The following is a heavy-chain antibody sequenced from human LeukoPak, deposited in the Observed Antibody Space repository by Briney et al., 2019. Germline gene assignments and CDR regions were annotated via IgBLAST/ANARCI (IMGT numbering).Heavy chain of an antibody. CDR1: GFTFSSYS. CDR2: ISSSSSYI. Sequence: GGSLRLSCAASGFTFSSYSMNWVRQAPGKGLEWVSSISSSSSYIYYADSVKGRFTISRDNAKNSLYLQMHSLRAEDTAVYYCARDLGNGGRNRYYFDYWGQGTLVTVSS. D-gene: IGHD3-16*01. J-gene: IGHJ4*02. CDR3: ARDLGNGGRNRYYFDY. V-gene: IGHV3-21*01.